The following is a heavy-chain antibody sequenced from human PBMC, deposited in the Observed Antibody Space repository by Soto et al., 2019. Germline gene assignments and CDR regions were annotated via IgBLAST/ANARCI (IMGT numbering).Heavy chain of an antibody. CDR2: ISWNSGSI. J-gene: IGHJ4*02. V-gene: IGHV3-9*01. CDR3: AKDLGVRFLEWFPFDY. CDR1: GFTFDDYA. Sequence: GGSLRLSCAASGFTFDDYAMHWVRQAPGKGLEWVSGISWNSGSIGYADSVKGRFTISRDNAKNSLYLQMNSLRAEDTALYYCAKDLGVRFLEWFPFDYWGQGTLVTVSS. D-gene: IGHD3-3*01.